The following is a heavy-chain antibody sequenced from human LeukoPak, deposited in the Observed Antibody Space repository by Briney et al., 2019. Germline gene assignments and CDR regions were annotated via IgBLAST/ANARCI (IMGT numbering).Heavy chain of an antibody. CDR3: ARGLGTRFYYYYYYMDV. CDR1: GGSISSSSYY. CDR2: IYYSGST. V-gene: IGHV4-39*07. Sequence: SETLSLTCTVSGGSISSSSYYWGWIRQPPGKGLEWIGSIYYSGSTYYNPSLKSRVTISVDTSKNQFSLKLSSVTAADTAVYYCARGLGTRFYYYYYYMDVWGKGTTVTVSS. J-gene: IGHJ6*03. D-gene: IGHD6-13*01.